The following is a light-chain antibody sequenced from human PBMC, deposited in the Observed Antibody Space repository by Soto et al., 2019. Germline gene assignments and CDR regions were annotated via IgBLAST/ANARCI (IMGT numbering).Light chain of an antibody. Sequence: QSALTGPRSVSGSPGQSVTVSCIGTSSDVGDYNSVSWYQQHPGKAPKLMIYDVSKRPSGVPDRFSGSKSGNTASLTISGLQAEDEADYYCCSYVGGYSYVFGIGTKLTVL. CDR3: CSYVGGYSYV. CDR1: SSDVGDYNS. J-gene: IGLJ1*01. CDR2: DVS. V-gene: IGLV2-11*01.